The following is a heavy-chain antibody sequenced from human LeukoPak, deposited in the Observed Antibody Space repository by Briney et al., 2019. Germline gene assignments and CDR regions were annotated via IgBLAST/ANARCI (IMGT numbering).Heavy chain of an antibody. J-gene: IGHJ4*02. CDR1: GFTFSDYY. CDR3: ARGLDNYDILTGYLN. CDR2: IRYDGSKK. V-gene: IGHV3-33*08. D-gene: IGHD3-9*01. Sequence: GGSLRLSCAASGFTFSDYYMSWIRQAPGKGLEWVALIRYDGSKKYYRDSVKGRFTISRDNSKNTLYLQMDSLRPEDTAMYYCARGLDNYDILTGYLNWGQGTPVAVSS.